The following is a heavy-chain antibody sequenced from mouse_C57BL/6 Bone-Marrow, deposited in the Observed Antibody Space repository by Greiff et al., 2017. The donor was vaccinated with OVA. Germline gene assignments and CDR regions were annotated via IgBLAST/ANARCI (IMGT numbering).Heavy chain of an antibody. CDR3: ARNYDGNSYWYFDV. Sequence: QVQLKESGAELARPGASVKMSCKASGYTFTSYTMHWVKQRPGQGLEWIGYINPSSGYTKYNQKFKDKATLTADKSSSTAYMQLSSLTSEDSAVYDYARNYDGNSYWYFDVWGTGTTVTVSS. CDR2: INPSSGYT. D-gene: IGHD1-1*01. CDR1: GYTFTSYT. V-gene: IGHV1-4*01. J-gene: IGHJ1*03.